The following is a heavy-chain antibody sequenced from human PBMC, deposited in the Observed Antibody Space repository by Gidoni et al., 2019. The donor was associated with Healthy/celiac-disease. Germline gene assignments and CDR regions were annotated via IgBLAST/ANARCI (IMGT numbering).Heavy chain of an antibody. CDR2: ISSSSSTI. CDR1: GFTFSSYS. Sequence: EVQLVESGGGLVQPGGSLRLSCAASGFTFSSYSMNWVRQAPGKGLEWVSYISSSSSTIYYADSVKGRFTISRDNAKNSLYLQMNSLRDEDTAVYYCARDYCSSTSCYTDYYYYGMDVWGQGTTVTVSS. V-gene: IGHV3-48*02. J-gene: IGHJ6*02. D-gene: IGHD2-2*02. CDR3: ARDYCSSTSCYTDYYYYGMDV.